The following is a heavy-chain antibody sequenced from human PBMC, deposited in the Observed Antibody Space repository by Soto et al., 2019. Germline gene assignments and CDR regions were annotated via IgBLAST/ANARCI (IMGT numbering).Heavy chain of an antibody. CDR1: GFSLNTRDVG. CDR2: VYWDDDK. J-gene: IGHJ4*02. D-gene: IGHD3-16*01. V-gene: IGHV2-5*02. CDR3: AHCRGGVASF. Sequence: QITLNESGPALVKPTQTLTLTCTFSGFSLNTRDVGVGWIRQPPGKALEWLGVVYWDDDKTYSPSLKSRLTITTDTPKNQVVLRMTKMYPVDTATYYCAHCRGGVASFWGQGTLVTVSS.